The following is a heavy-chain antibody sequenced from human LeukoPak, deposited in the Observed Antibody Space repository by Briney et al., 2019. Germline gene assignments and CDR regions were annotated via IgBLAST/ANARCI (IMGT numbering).Heavy chain of an antibody. Sequence: TGGSLRLSCAASGFTFSSYAMSWVRPAPGEGLEWGSAISGSGGSTYYADSVKGRFTISRDNSTKTLYLQMNSLRAEGTAVYYCAKLWAGAGTWGGYFDYWGQGTLVTVSS. CDR3: AKLWAGAGTWGGYFDY. D-gene: IGHD6-19*01. CDR2: ISGSGGST. V-gene: IGHV3-23*01. CDR1: GFTFSSYA. J-gene: IGHJ4*02.